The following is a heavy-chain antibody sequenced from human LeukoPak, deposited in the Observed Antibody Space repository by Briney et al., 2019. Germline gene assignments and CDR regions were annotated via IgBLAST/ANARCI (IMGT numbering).Heavy chain of an antibody. CDR2: ISGSGGST. CDR1: GFTFSSYA. CDR3: AKDSKSLYYYGSGSYSGVFDY. V-gene: IGHV3-23*01. D-gene: IGHD3-10*01. J-gene: IGHJ4*02. Sequence: PGGSLRLPCAASGFTFSSYAMSWVRQAPGKGLEWVSAISGSGGSTYYADSVKGRFTISRDNSKNTLYLQMNSLRAEDTAVYYCAKDSKSLYYYGSGSYSGVFDYWGQGTLVTVSS.